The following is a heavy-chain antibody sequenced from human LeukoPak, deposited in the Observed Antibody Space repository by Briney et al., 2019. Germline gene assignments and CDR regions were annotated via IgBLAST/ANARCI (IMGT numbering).Heavy chain of an antibody. CDR3: ARAHSSGRLNGAFDL. CDR1: GLNFKSYA. CDR2: LSHDGGSE. J-gene: IGHJ3*01. Sequence: GRSLRLSCVASGLNFKSYAVHWVRQAPGKGLHRVAGLSHDGGSEYYAGSVRGRFSISTDNSKSTVYLQMNTLRPEDTAVYYCARAHSSGRLNGAFDLWGQGTTVSVSS. D-gene: IGHD3-22*01. V-gene: IGHV3-30*01.